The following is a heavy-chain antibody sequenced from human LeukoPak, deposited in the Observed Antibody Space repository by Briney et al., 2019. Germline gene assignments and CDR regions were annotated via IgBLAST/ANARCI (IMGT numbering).Heavy chain of an antibody. Sequence: GGSLRLSCAASGFTFSSYWMHWVRQTPGKGLVWVSRINTDGSSTRYADSVKGRFTISRDNTKSTLYLQMNSLRAEDTAVYYCARGPGITAAGRFDYWGQGTLVTVSS. CDR2: INTDGSST. CDR3: ARGPGITAAGRFDY. J-gene: IGHJ4*02. CDR1: GFTFSSYW. V-gene: IGHV3-74*01. D-gene: IGHD6-13*01.